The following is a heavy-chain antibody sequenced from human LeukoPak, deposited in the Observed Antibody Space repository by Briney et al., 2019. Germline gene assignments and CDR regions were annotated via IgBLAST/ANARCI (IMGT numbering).Heavy chain of an antibody. J-gene: IGHJ4*02. CDR1: GFTFSSYG. CDR3: ARDRRGSGSYIDY. Sequence: GGSLRLSCAASGFTFSSYGMHWVRQAPGKGLEWVAVIWYDGSNKYYADSVKGRFTISRDNSKNTLYLQMNSLRAEDTAVYYCARDRRGSGSYIDYWGQGTLVTVSS. CDR2: IWYDGSNK. V-gene: IGHV3-33*01. D-gene: IGHD3-10*01.